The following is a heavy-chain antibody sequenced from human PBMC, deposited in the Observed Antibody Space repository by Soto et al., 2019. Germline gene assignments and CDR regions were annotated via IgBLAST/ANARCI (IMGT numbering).Heavy chain of an antibody. Sequence: GASVKVSCKASGYTFTSYAMNWVRQAPGQGLEWMGWINTNTGNPTYAQGFTGRFVFSLDTSVSTAYLQICSLKAEDTAVYYCARDADSYSSGWYNNWGQGTLVTVSS. CDR2: INTNTGNP. CDR3: ARDADSYSSGWYNN. CDR1: GYTFTSYA. D-gene: IGHD6-19*01. V-gene: IGHV7-4-1*01. J-gene: IGHJ4*02.